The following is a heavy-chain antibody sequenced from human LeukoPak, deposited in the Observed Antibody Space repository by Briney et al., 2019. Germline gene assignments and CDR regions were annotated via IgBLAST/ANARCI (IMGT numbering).Heavy chain of an antibody. J-gene: IGHJ4*02. D-gene: IGHD6-13*01. CDR3: ASVKGSSWSPDFDY. Sequence: SETLSLTCTVSGGSISSSSYYWGWIRQPPGKGLEWIGSIYYSGSTYYNPSLKSRVTISVDTSKNQFSLKLSSVTAADTAVYYCASVKGSSWSPDFDYWGQGTLVTVSS. CDR1: GGSISSSSYY. V-gene: IGHV4-39*07. CDR2: IYYSGST.